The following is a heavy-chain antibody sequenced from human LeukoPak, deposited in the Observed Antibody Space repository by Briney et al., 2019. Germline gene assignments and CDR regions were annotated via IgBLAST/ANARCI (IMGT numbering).Heavy chain of an antibody. J-gene: IGHJ4*02. CDR2: IRSKANSYAT. D-gene: IGHD1-26*01. V-gene: IGHV3-73*01. CDR3: TRQGEWELPPGDY. Sequence: SGGSLRLSCAASGFTFSHYGMNWVRQAAGKGLEWVGRIRSKANSYATAYAASVKGRFTISRDDSKNTAYLQMNSLKTEDTAVYYCTRQGEWELPPGDYWSQGTLVTVSS. CDR1: GFTFSHYG.